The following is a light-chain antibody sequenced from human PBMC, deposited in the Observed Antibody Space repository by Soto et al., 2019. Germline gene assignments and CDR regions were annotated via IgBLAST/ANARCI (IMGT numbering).Light chain of an antibody. V-gene: IGLV1-51*01. Sequence: QSVLTQPPSVSAAPGQKVTISCSGGSSNIGSDYVSWYQQLPRTAPKLLIYDNDKRPSGIPDRFSGSKSGTSATLGITGLQTGDEADYYSGTWDFSLNVVIFGGGTKVTVL. J-gene: IGLJ2*01. CDR2: DND. CDR1: SSNIGSDY. CDR3: GTWDFSLNVVI.